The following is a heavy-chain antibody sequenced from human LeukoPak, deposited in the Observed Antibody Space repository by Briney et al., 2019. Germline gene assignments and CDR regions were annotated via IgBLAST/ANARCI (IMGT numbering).Heavy chain of an antibody. CDR3: ARELRSYCSSTSCPFDY. J-gene: IGHJ4*02. CDR2: INHSGST. Sequence: SETLSLTCTVSGGSIDSYVYYWSWIRQPPGKGLEWIGEINHSGSTNYNPSLKSRVTISVDTSKNQFSLKLSSVTAADTAVYYCARELRSYCSSTSCPFDYWGQGTLVTVSS. CDR1: GGSIDSYVYY. V-gene: IGHV4-39*07. D-gene: IGHD2-2*01.